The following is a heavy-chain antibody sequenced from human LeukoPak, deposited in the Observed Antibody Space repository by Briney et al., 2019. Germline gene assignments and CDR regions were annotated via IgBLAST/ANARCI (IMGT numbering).Heavy chain of an antibody. J-gene: IGHJ4*02. D-gene: IGHD6-13*01. CDR1: GYTFTSYD. Sequence: ASVKVSCKASGYTFTSYDINWVRQATGQGLEWMGWMNPNSGNTGYAQKFQGRVTITRNTSISTAYMELSSLRSEDTAVYYCARGVVGGRIAGSDPIDYGARETLATVPS. CDR3: ARGVVGGRIAGSDPIDY. CDR2: MNPNSGNT. V-gene: IGHV1-8*03.